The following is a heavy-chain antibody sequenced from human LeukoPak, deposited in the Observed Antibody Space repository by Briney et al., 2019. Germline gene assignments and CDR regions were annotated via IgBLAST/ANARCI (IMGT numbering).Heavy chain of an antibody. D-gene: IGHD3-22*01. CDR2: IYTSGST. V-gene: IGHV4-4*07. CDR3: ARGGTKTKYYYDSSGYSY. Sequence: PSETLSLTCTVSGGSISSYYWSWIRQPAGKGLEWIGRIYTSGSTNYNPSLKSRVTMSVDTSKNQFSLKLSSVTAADTAVYYCARGGTKTKYYYDSSGYSYWGQGTLVTVSS. CDR1: GGSISSYY. J-gene: IGHJ4*02.